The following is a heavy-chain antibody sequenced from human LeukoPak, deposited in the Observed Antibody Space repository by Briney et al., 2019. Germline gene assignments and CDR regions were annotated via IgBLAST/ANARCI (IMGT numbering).Heavy chain of an antibody. V-gene: IGHV6-1*01. D-gene: IGHD3-22*01. CDR2: TYYRSKWYN. CDR1: GDSVSSNSVA. Sequence: SQTLSLTCAISGDSVSSNSVARSWIRQSPSRGLEWLGRTYYRSKWYNDYAVSVKSRITINPDTSENQFSLQLKSVTPEDTAVYYCARDHDSRDDAFDIWGQGTMVTVSS. CDR3: ARDHDSRDDAFDI. J-gene: IGHJ3*02.